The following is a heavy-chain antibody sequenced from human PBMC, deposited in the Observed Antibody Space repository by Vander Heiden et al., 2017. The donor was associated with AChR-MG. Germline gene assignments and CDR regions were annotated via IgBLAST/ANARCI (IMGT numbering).Heavy chain of an antibody. Sequence: EVQLVESGGGLVQPGRSLRPSCPASGFPFDDYAMHWVRQAPGKGLEWVSGISWNSGSIGYADSVKGRFTISRDNAKNSLYLQMNSLRAEDTALYYCAKDKAVAGYWYFDLWGRGTLVTVSS. CDR3: AKDKAVAGYWYFDL. J-gene: IGHJ2*01. CDR2: ISWNSGSI. V-gene: IGHV3-9*01. D-gene: IGHD6-19*01. CDR1: GFPFDDYA.